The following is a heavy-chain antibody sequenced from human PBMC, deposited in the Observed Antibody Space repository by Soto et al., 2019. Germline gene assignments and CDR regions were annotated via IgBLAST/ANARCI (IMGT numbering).Heavy chain of an antibody. CDR2: INPNVGVR. CDR3: ASDAAARPLHYYAMDV. CDR1: GYTFTGYY. Sequence: ASVKVSCKGSGYTFTGYYMHWVRQAPGQGVERIGWINPNVGVRSYTQKLQDLVSMTRDTPNSTAKMQLSRRRSDDTAVYYCASDAAARPLHYYAMDVWGQGTAVTVAS. D-gene: IGHD6-6*01. J-gene: IGHJ6*02. V-gene: IGHV1-2*04.